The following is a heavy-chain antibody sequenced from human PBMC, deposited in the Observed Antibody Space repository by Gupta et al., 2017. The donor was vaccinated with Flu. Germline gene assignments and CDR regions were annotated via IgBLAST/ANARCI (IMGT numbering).Heavy chain of an antibody. Sequence: EVKLVQSGPEVKKPGESLKISCKGFGYSFPNYWIAWVRQMPGKGLEWMGIIYPGDSDTRYSPSFQGQVTISADRSINTLFLQWSSLKASDSAIYFCARQEITTYPRRGRCSDRWGQGTLVKVSS. D-gene: IGHD3-22*01. V-gene: IGHV5-51*01. CDR1: GYSFPNYW. CDR3: ARQEITTYPRRGRCSDR. CDR2: IYPGDSDT. J-gene: IGHJ5*02.